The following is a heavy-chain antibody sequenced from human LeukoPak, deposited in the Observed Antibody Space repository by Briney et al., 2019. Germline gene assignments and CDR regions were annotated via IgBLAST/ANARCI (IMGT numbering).Heavy chain of an antibody. J-gene: IGHJ4*02. V-gene: IGHV4-34*01. CDR2: INHSGST. Sequence: SETLSLTCAVYGGSFSGYYWNWIRQPPGQGLEWIGEINHSGSTNYNPSLKSRVSISVDTSKNQLSLKLSSVTAADTAVYYCARGRRGYYGYWGQGTLVTVSS. CDR3: ARGRRGYYGY. CDR1: GGSFSGYY. D-gene: IGHD3-22*01.